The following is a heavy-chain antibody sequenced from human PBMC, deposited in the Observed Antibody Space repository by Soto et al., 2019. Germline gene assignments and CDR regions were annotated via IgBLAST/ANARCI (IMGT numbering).Heavy chain of an antibody. V-gene: IGHV4-30-2*01. CDR3: ARGDYQYSIDY. CDR2: IYRTGNT. CDR1: GDSMTSGGYS. Sequence: ASETLSLTCTVSGDSMTSGGYSWSWIRQPPGKGLGWLGYIYRTGNTHYSPSLKSRVSISQDRSKNQFSLELTSVTAADTAVYYCARGDYQYSIDYWGQGTLVTVSS. J-gene: IGHJ4*02. D-gene: IGHD2-2*01.